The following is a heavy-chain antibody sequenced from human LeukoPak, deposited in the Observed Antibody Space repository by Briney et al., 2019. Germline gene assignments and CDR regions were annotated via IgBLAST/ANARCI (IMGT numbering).Heavy chain of an antibody. J-gene: IGHJ4*02. CDR2: IGTAGDT. V-gene: IGHV3-13*01. CDR1: GFTFSNYD. CDR3: ARGHYSSGWYNIDY. D-gene: IGHD6-19*01. Sequence: GGSLRLSCAASGFTFSNYDMHWVRQPTGKGLEWVSAIGTAGDTYYPGSVKGRFTISRENAKNSLYLQMNSLRDGDTAVYYCARGHYSSGWYNIDYWGQGTLVTVSS.